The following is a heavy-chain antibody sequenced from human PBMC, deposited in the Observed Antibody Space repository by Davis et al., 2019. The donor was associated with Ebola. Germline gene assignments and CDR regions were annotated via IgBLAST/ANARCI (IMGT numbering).Heavy chain of an antibody. V-gene: IGHV3-30-3*02. Sequence: GESLKISCAASGFTFSSYAMHWVRQAPGKGLEWVAVISYDGSNKYYADSVKGRFTISRDNAKSSLYLQMNSLRAEDTAVYYCAKSTRLVGYDYWGQGTLVTVSS. CDR1: GFTFSSYA. D-gene: IGHD2-8*02. CDR3: AKSTRLVGYDY. CDR2: ISYDGSNK. J-gene: IGHJ4*02.